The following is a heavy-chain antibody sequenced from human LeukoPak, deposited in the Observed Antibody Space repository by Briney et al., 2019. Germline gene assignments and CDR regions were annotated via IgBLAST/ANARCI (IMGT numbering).Heavy chain of an antibody. V-gene: IGHV3-21*01. CDR1: GFTFTDYS. J-gene: IGHJ6*03. D-gene: IGHD6-25*01. Sequence: GGSLTLSCAPSGFTFTDYSMNWVRQAPGKGLEWVAHISTVSTYTHYTDSVKGRFTISRDNRKNLLYLQMSSLGAEDTAVYYCARERSGFYHYYYLDVWGKGTTVTVSS. CDR3: ARERSGFYHYYYLDV. CDR2: ISTVSTYT.